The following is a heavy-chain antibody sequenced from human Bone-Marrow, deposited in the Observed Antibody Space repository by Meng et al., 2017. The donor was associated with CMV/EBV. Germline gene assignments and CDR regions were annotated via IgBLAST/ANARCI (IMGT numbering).Heavy chain of an antibody. V-gene: IGHV4-34*01. CDR1: CWSCSGYY. Sequence: QVQLQQWGAGLFKPSQPLSLTCRVHCWSCSGYYWSWIRQPPGKGLXWNGEINHSGSTNYNPSLKSRVTISVDTSKNQFSLKLSSVTAADTAVYYCARGVYYYRHWGQGTLVTVSS. J-gene: IGHJ1*01. CDR2: INHSGST. D-gene: IGHD3-16*01. CDR3: ARGVYYYRH.